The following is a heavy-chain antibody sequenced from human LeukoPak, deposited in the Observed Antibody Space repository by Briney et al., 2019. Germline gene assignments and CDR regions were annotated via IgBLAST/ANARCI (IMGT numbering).Heavy chain of an antibody. Sequence: SETLSLTCAVYGGSFSGYYWSWIRQPPGKGLEWFGEINHSGSTNYNPSLKSRVTISVDTSKNQFSLKLSSVTAADTAVYYCARDRRRDGYYFDYWGQGTLVTVYS. V-gene: IGHV4-34*01. J-gene: IGHJ4*02. CDR3: ARDRRRDGYYFDY. D-gene: IGHD5-24*01. CDR1: GGSFSGYY. CDR2: INHSGST.